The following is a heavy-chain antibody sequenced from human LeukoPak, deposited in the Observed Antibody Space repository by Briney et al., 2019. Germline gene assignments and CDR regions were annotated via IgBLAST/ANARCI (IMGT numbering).Heavy chain of an antibody. CDR1: GYTFTDYY. CDR2: INSNSGST. D-gene: IGHD6-6*01. V-gene: IGHV1-2*02. J-gene: IGHJ4*02. CDR3: ARTSIAARRADFDY. Sequence: ASVKVSCKTSGYTFTDYYIHWMRQAPGQGLEWMGWINSNSGSTSYAQKFQGRVTLTRDTPTGTAFMELNRLTSDDTAVYYCARTSIAARRADFDYWGQGTVVTVSS.